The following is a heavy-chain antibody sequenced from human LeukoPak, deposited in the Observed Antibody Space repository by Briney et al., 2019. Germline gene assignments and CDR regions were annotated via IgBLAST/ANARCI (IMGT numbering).Heavy chain of an antibody. Sequence: GGSLRLSCDASGFTFSTYGMHWVRQAPGRGLEWVAVIIHDGSKKFYADSVKGRFTISRDNAQNSMYLQMNSPRAEDTAVYYCVREPSQGAFDIWGQGTMVTVSS. CDR3: VREPSQGAFDI. J-gene: IGHJ3*02. CDR2: IIHDGSKK. V-gene: IGHV3-30*03. CDR1: GFTFSTYG.